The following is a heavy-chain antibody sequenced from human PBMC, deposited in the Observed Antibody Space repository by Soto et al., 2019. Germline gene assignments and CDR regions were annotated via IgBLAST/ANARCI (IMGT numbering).Heavy chain of an antibody. Sequence: QITLKESGPTLVKPTQTLTLTCTFSGFSLSSTRMAVGWIRQPPGKALEWLALIYWDDDKRYCPFLKSRLTITKDTSTNQVVLTMSNMEPVDTARYYCAHIVVAGLGYYFDYWGQGTLVTVSS. CDR3: AHIVVAGLGYYFDY. D-gene: IGHD6-19*01. J-gene: IGHJ4*02. V-gene: IGHV2-5*02. CDR1: GFSLSSTRMA. CDR2: IYWDDDK.